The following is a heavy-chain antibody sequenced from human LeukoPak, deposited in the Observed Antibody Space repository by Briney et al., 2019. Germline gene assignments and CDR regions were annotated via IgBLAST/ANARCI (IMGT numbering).Heavy chain of an antibody. J-gene: IGHJ3*02. V-gene: IGHV5-51*01. CDR2: INPGDSDP. CDR3: ARQDNDAVDI. CDR1: GYSFTNYW. Sequence: GESLKISCKGSGYSFTNYWIAWVRQMPGKGLEWMGIINPGDSDPRYSPSFQGQVTISADKSISTAFLQWSSLKASDTAMYYCARQDNDAVDIWGQGTMVTVSS.